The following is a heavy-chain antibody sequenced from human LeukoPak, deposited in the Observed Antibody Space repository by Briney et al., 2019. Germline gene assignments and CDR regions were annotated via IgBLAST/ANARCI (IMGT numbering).Heavy chain of an antibody. Sequence: SETLSLTCAVYGGSFSGYYWGWIRQPPGKGLEWIGSIYYSGSTYYNPSLKSRVTISVDTSKSQFSLKLSSVTAADTAVYYCARDTGMYYDYVWGSYRLAPFDPWGQGTLVTVSS. CDR2: IYYSGST. CDR1: GGSFSGYY. V-gene: IGHV4-34*01. CDR3: ARDTGMYYDYVWGSYRLAPFDP. J-gene: IGHJ5*02. D-gene: IGHD3-16*02.